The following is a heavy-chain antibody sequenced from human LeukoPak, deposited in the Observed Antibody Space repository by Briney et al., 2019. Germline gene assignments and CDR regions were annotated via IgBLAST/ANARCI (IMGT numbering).Heavy chain of an antibody. J-gene: IGHJ4*02. V-gene: IGHV1-46*01. Sequence: ASVKVSCKASGYTFTSYYMHWVRQAPGQGLEWMGIINPSGGSTSYAQMFQGRVTMTRDMSTSTVYMELSRLRSDDTAVYYCARDTAMALYFDYWGQGTLVTVSS. D-gene: IGHD5-18*01. CDR3: ARDTAMALYFDY. CDR1: GYTFTSYY. CDR2: INPSGGST.